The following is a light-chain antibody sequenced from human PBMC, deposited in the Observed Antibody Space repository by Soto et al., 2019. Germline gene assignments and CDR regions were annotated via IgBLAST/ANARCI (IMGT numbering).Light chain of an antibody. CDR2: DVS. CDR3: SSYTSRSAHVV. V-gene: IGLV2-14*01. J-gene: IGLJ2*01. CDR1: SSDVGGYND. Sequence: QAVVTQPASVSGSPGQSITISCTGTSSDVGGYNDVSWYQQHPGKAPKLMIYDVSNRPSGVSNRFSGSKSGNTASLTISGLPAEDEADYYCSSYTSRSAHVVFGGGTQLTVL.